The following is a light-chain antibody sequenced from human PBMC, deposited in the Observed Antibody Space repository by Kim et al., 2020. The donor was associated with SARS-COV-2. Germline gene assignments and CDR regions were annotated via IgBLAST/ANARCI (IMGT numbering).Light chain of an antibody. J-gene: IGLJ1*01. V-gene: IGLV3-19*01. CDR3: NSRDSSGNHP. Sequence: VALGQTDTITCQGDSLRSYYAGWYQQKPGQAPVLVIYGKNNRPSGIPDRFSGSSSGNTASLTITGAQAEDEADYYCNSRDSSGNHPFGTGTKVTVL. CDR2: GKN. CDR1: SLRSYY.